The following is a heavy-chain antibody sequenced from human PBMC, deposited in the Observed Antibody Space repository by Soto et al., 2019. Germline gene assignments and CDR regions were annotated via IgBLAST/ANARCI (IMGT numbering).Heavy chain of an antibody. CDR2: ISGSGGST. D-gene: IGHD3-22*01. CDR3: TTDSYSTMIVVRFDY. Sequence: GGSLRLSCAASGFTFISYAMSWVRQAPGKGLEWVSAISGSGGSTYYADSVKGRFTISRDNSKNTLYLQMNSLRTEDTGIYYCTTDSYSTMIVVRFDYWGHGTLVTVSS. J-gene: IGHJ4*01. CDR1: GFTFISYA. V-gene: IGHV3-23*01.